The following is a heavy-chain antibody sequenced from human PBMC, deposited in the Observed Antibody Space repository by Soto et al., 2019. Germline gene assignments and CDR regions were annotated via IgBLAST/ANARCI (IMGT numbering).Heavy chain of an antibody. J-gene: IGHJ4*02. D-gene: IGHD2-8*01. V-gene: IGHV1-3*01. Sequence: ASVKVSCKASGYRFTRYAIHWVRQAPGQRLEWMGWINAFSGGTKISQKFQGRVTISRDTSASKGYMELSSLTSEDTAVYYCARESGCTPNFDXWGQGTRVTVSX. CDR1: GYRFTRYA. CDR3: ARESGCTPNFDX. CDR2: INAFSGGT.